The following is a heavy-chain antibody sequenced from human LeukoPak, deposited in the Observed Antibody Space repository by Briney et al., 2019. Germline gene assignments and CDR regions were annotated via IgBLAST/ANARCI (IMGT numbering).Heavy chain of an antibody. CDR1: GFTFSSYW. CDR3: TRDLSDYYDSSGYYYLSY. D-gene: IGHD3-22*01. V-gene: IGHV3-7*01. J-gene: IGHJ4*02. CDR2: IKQDGSEK. Sequence: GGSLRLSCAASGFTFSSYWMSWVRPAPGKGLEWVANIKQDGSEKYYVDSVKGRFTISRDNAKNSLYLQMNSLRAEDTAVYYCTRDLSDYYDSSGYYYLSYWGQGTLVTVSS.